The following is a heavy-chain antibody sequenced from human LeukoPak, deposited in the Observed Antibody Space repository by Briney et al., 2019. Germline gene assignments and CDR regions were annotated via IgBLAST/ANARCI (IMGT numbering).Heavy chain of an antibody. Sequence: PGGSLRLSCAASGLTVSRNSMTWVRQAPGKGLEWVSSIHSDGRTQIADSVRGRFTISRDNSKNTVYLQMNSLRVEDTAVYYCARDKIVGDTHYSFDYWGQGTLVTVSS. J-gene: IGHJ4*02. CDR1: GLTVSRNS. V-gene: IGHV3-66*01. CDR2: IHSDGRT. CDR3: ARDKIVGDTHYSFDY. D-gene: IGHD1-26*01.